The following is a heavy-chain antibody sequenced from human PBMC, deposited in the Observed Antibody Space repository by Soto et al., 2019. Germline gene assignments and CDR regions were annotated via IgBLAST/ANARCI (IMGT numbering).Heavy chain of an antibody. CDR3: VKDRSDTWSFDY. V-gene: IGHV3-30*18. Sequence: QVQLVESGGGVVQPGRSLRLSCSASGFIYSSCAMHWVRQVPGKGLEWLAVVSHDGTLYPYADSVKGRFTISRDNSRKMLYLQMNSLSPDDTAVYYGVKDRSDTWSFDYWGQCTLVTASS. CDR2: VSHDGTLY. CDR1: GFIYSSCA. J-gene: IGHJ4*02. D-gene: IGHD2-8*02.